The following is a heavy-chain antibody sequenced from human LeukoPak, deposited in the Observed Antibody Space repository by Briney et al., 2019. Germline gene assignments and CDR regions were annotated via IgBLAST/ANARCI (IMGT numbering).Heavy chain of an antibody. Sequence: GGSLRLSCAASGFTFSSYAMSWDRQAPGKGLEWVSAISGSGGSTYYADSVKGRFTISRDNSKNTLYLQMNSLRAEDTVVYYCAKDLQWELLSPIDYWGQGTLVTVSS. V-gene: IGHV3-23*01. J-gene: IGHJ4*02. CDR3: AKDLQWELLSPIDY. D-gene: IGHD1-26*01. CDR2: ISGSGGST. CDR1: GFTFSSYA.